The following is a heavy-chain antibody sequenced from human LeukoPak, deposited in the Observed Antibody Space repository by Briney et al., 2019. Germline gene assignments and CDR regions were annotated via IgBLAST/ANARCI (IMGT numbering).Heavy chain of an antibody. Sequence: GGSLRLSCTASGFTFSTYSMNWVRQAPGKGLEWVSSITSSTNYIYYSDSVKGRFTISRDNSKNTLYPQMNSLRADDTAVYYCARTGNPATGDYWGQGTLVTVSS. CDR3: ARTGNPATGDY. CDR2: ITSSTNYI. V-gene: IGHV3-21*04. J-gene: IGHJ4*02. D-gene: IGHD1-1*01. CDR1: GFTFSTYS.